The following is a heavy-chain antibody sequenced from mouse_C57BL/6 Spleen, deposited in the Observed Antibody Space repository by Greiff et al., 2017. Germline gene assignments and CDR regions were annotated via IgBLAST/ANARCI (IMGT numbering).Heavy chain of an antibody. CDR1: GYALSSSW. J-gene: IGHJ4*01. V-gene: IGHV1-82*01. CDR2: IYPGDGDT. D-gene: IGHD1-1*01. CDR3: ARAYVGAMDY. Sequence: VHLVESGPELVKPGASVKISCKASGYALSSSWMNWVKQRPGKGLEWIGRIYPGDGDTNYNGKFKGKATLTADKSSSTAYMQLSSLTSEDSAVYFCARAYVGAMDYWGQGTSVTVSS.